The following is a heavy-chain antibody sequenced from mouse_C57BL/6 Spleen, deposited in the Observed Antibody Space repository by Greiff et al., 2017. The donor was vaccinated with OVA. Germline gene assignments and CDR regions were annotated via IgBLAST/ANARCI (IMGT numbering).Heavy chain of an antibody. CDR3: ARKRGNYVCMDY. J-gene: IGHJ4*01. Sequence: VKLQESGAELVKPGASVKISCKASGYAFSSYWLNWVKQRPGKGLEWIGQIYPGDGDTNYNGQFKGKATLTADKSSSTAYMQLSSLTSEDYAVYFCARKRGNYVCMDYWGQGTSVTVSS. CDR1: GYAFSSYW. D-gene: IGHD2-1*01. V-gene: IGHV1-80*01. CDR2: IYPGDGDT.